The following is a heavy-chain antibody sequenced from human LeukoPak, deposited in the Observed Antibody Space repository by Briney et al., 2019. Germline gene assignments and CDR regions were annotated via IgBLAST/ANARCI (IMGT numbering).Heavy chain of an antibody. CDR1: GYTFTSYG. J-gene: IGHJ4*02. CDR2: ISAYNGNT. V-gene: IGHV1-18*01. D-gene: IGHD1-14*01. Sequence: AASVKVSCKASGYTFTSYGISWVRQAPGQGLEWMGWISAYNGNTNYAQKLQGRVTMTTDTSTSTAYMELRSLRSDDTAVYYCARAPDLSEYPLPYFDYWGQGTLVTVSS. CDR3: ARAPDLSEYPLPYFDY.